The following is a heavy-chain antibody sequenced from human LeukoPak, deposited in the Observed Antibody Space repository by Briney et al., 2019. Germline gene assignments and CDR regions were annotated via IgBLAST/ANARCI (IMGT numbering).Heavy chain of an antibody. V-gene: IGHV1-8*01. J-gene: IGHJ4*02. D-gene: IGHD3-10*01. CDR3: ARGNSLTSLWFGELLTGPFDY. Sequence: ASVKVSCKASGYTFTSYDINWVRQATGQGLEWMGWMNPNSGNTGYAQKFQGRVTMTRNTSISTAYMELCRLRSDDTAVYYCARGNSLTSLWFGELLTGPFDYWGQGTLVTVSS. CDR1: GYTFTSYD. CDR2: MNPNSGNT.